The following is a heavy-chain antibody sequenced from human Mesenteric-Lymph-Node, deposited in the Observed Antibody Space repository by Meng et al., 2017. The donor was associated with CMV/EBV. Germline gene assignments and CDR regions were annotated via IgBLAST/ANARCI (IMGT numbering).Heavy chain of an antibody. V-gene: IGHV4-4*02. CDR3: ARVRGGCSASSCTLDP. Sequence: GDSISSPNWWTWVRQTPGKGLEWTGEAIHYGASNYNPSLQSRVTISLDKSKNQFSLNLKSVTAADTGVYYCARVRGGCSASSCTLDPWGQGTLVTVSS. CDR1: GDSISSPNW. J-gene: IGHJ5*02. D-gene: IGHD2-2*01. CDR2: AIHYGAS.